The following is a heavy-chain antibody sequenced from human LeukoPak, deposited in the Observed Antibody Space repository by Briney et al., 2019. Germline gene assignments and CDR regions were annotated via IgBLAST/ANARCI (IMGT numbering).Heavy chain of an antibody. CDR2: IYYSGNT. V-gene: IGHV4-39*01. J-gene: IGHJ4*02. CDR1: GGSISSSNSY. Sequence: SETLSLTCTVSGGSISSSNSYWGWIRQPPGKGLEWIGSIYYSGNTYYNASLKSQVSISIDTSKNQFSLKLSSVTAADTAVYYCARGRINCSGGSCSRGFCDYWGQGTLVTVSS. CDR3: ARGRINCSGGSCSRGFCDY. D-gene: IGHD2-15*01.